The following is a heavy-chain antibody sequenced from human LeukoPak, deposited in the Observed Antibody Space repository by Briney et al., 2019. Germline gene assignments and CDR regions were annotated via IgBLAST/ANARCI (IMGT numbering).Heavy chain of an antibody. CDR1: GITFTNAW. D-gene: IGHD4-17*01. Sequence: GGSLRLSCAVSGITFTNAWMSWVRQAPGQGLEWVGHIKSKSYGGTIDYAAPVKGRFAISRDDSKDTLYLQMNSLKIDDTAVYYCTTGPGAYEDFWGQGTLVTVSS. CDR3: TTGPGAYEDF. V-gene: IGHV3-15*01. J-gene: IGHJ4*02. CDR2: IKSKSYGGTI.